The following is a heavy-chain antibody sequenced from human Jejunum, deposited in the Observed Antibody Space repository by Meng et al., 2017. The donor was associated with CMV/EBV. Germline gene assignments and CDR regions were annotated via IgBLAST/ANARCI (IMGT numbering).Heavy chain of an antibody. CDR2: VSATGATT. CDR3: AKQGYRNDLDY. D-gene: IGHD1-1*01. Sequence: EASGFSVSSFALTWVRQAPGKGLEWVSTVSATGATTYYADSVKGRFTISRDNSRNTLYLQMNSLRVDDTALYYCAKQGYRNDLDYWGQGALVTVSS. J-gene: IGHJ4*02. V-gene: IGHV3-23*01. CDR1: GFSVSSFA.